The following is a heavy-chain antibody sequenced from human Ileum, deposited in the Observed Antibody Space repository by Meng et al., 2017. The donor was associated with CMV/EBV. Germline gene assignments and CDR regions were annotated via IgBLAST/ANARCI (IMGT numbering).Heavy chain of an antibody. CDR3: ARDLTNKWFYY. CDR2: MYLSGIA. V-gene: IGHV4-39*07. D-gene: IGHD1-26*01. J-gene: IGHJ4*02. Sequence: QMQMLGLEAGMVDPADTLALTGPASGDPISSRIHSWACFRQPPGRRLEWLGIMYLSGIADYNPSLKSRVTISLHATQKQFSLRLTAVTAADSAVYFCARDLTNKWFYYWGQGTLVTVSS. CDR1: GDPISSRIHS.